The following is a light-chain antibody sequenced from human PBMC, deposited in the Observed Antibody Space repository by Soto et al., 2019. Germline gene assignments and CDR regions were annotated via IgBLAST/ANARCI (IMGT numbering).Light chain of an antibody. V-gene: IGLV2-23*01. Sequence: QSALTQPASVSGSPGQSITISCTGTSSDVGSYIFVSWYQHHPGEAPKLLIYEGSKRPSGISNRFSGSKSGNTASLTISGLQAEDEADYYCCSFTSSRTYVFGTGTKLTVL. J-gene: IGLJ1*01. CDR1: SSDVGSYIF. CDR2: EGS. CDR3: CSFTSSRTYV.